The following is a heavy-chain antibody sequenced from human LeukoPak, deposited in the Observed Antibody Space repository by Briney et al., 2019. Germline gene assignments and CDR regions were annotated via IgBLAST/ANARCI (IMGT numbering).Heavy chain of an antibody. CDR3: APQQTYSPYNWFDP. V-gene: IGHV3-74*01. CDR1: GFTFSTYW. CDR2: INSDGSST. J-gene: IGHJ5*02. D-gene: IGHD5-12*01. Sequence: GGSLRLSCAASGFTFSTYWMHWVRQAPGKGLVWVSRINSDGSSTSYADSVKGRITISRDNAKNTLYLQMNNLRAEDTAVYYCAPQQTYSPYNWFDPWGQGTLVTVSS.